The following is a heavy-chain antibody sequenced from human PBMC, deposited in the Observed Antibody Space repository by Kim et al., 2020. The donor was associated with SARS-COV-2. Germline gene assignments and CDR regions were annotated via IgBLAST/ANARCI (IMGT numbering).Heavy chain of an antibody. CDR3: ARHSNRVMRAFDI. J-gene: IGHJ3*02. CDR2: IDNTGST. Sequence: SETLSLTCTVSSGSISSRTYYWGWIRKPPGKGLEWIGTIDNTGSTYYNPSLKSRLTIFVETTKNQFSLKLRSVTTADTAVYYCARHSNRVMRAFDIWGQETMV. D-gene: IGHD2-21*01. V-gene: IGHV4-39*01. CDR1: SGSISSRTYY.